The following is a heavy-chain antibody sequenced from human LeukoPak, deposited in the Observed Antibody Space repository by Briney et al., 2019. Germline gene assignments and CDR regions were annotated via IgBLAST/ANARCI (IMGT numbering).Heavy chain of an antibody. CDR2: IYYTGSA. Sequence: SETLSLTCTVSGGSISGFYWTWLRQPPGKGLEWIGQIYYTGSADYNPSLKSRITISVDTSKNQISLMVRSVTAADTAVYHCARFGVNYDMDVWGQGTTVTVSS. CDR3: ARFGVNYDMDV. J-gene: IGHJ6*02. V-gene: IGHV4-59*01. CDR1: GGSISGFY. D-gene: IGHD3-16*01.